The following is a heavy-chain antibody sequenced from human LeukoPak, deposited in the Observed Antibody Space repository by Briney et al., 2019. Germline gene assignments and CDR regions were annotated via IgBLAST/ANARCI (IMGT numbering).Heavy chain of an antibody. D-gene: IGHD6-19*01. CDR3: ARPSYPGYSSGWYYY. Sequence: ASVKVSCKASGYTFTSYYMHWVRQAPGQGLEWMGIINPSGGSTSYAQKFQGRVTMTRDTSTSTVYMELSSLRSEDTAVYYCARPSYPGYSSGWYYYWGQGTLVTVSS. CDR2: INPSGGST. J-gene: IGHJ4*02. V-gene: IGHV1-46*01. CDR1: GYTFTSYY.